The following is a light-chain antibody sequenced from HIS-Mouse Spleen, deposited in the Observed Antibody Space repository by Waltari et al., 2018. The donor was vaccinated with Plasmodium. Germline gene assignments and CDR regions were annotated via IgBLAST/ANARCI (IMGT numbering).Light chain of an antibody. V-gene: IGKV1-39*01. CDR3: RQKDNSWT. CDR2: AAS. CDR1: QSIGRH. Sequence: DIQMTQSPSSLSASVGDRVTITCRASQSIGRHLNWYQQKPGKAPKLLIYAASSLQSGVTARFSGSGAETDVTRSVSRLQSEDLATYYCRQKDNSWTFGQGTKEEIK. J-gene: IGKJ1*01.